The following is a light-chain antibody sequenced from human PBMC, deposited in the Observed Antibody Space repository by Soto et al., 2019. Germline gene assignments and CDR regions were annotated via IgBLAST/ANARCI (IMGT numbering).Light chain of an antibody. J-gene: IGLJ1*01. CDR2: EVT. V-gene: IGLV2-14*01. CDR3: SSYTSSNTLV. CDR1: SSDIGDYNY. Sequence: QSVLTQPASVSGSPGQSITISCTGGSSDIGDYNYVSWFQQHPGKVPKLMIYEVTNRPSGVSNRFSGSKSGSTASLTISGLQAEDEADYYCSSYTSSNTLVFGTGTKVTVL.